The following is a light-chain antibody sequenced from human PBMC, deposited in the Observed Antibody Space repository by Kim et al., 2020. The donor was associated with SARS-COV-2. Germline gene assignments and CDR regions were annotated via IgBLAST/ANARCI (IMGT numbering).Light chain of an antibody. CDR2: LTMDGSK. CDR3: RTWGAGMLV. Sequence: PPGSPRVGQSSCASARHEPWHGKRPGYLMKLTMDGSKRRGEGVPDRFPGSSSGEAASLTISGLQSEEEANYSCRTWGAGMLVFGGGTQLTFL. CDR1: VGQSSCA. V-gene: IGLV4-69*01. J-gene: IGLJ2*01.